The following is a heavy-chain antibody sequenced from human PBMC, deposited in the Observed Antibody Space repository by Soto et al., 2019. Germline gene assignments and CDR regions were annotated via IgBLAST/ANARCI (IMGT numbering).Heavy chain of an antibody. CDR3: ARGGGTWIQLWLHSHFDY. J-gene: IGHJ4*02. CDR2: INSDGSST. Sequence: EVQLVESGGGLVQPGGSLRLSCAASGFTFSSYWMHWVRQAPGKGLVWVSRINSDGSSTSYADSVKGRFTISRDNDKNTLYLQMNSRRAEDTAVYYCARGGGTWIQLWLHSHFDYWGQGTLVTVSS. D-gene: IGHD5-18*01. CDR1: GFTFSSYW. V-gene: IGHV3-74*01.